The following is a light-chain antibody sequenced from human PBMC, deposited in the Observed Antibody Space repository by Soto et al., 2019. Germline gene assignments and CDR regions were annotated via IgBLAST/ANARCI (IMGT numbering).Light chain of an antibody. V-gene: IGLV1-40*01. Sequence: QSVLTQPPSVSGAPGQRVTISCTGSSSNIGAGYDVHWYRHLPGTAPNLLIYDNTNRPSGVPDRFSGSQSGTSASLAITGLQAEDEADYYCQSYDRSLSDYVFGSGTKLTVL. CDR3: QSYDRSLSDYV. J-gene: IGLJ1*01. CDR2: DNT. CDR1: SSNIGAGYD.